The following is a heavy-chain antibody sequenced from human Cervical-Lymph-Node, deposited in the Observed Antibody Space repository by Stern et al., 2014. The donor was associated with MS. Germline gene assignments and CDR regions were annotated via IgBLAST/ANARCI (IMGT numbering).Heavy chain of an antibody. D-gene: IGHD3-22*01. Sequence: QLQLQESGPGLVKPSETLSLTCTVSGGSISSSSYYWGWIRQPPGKGLEWIGSLYYRGTPYYTPSLKSRVTISVDPSKTQFPRRRSSVTAADTAVYYCARWAYSSGWYNWFDPWGQGTLVTVSS. V-gene: IGHV4-39*01. CDR1: GGSISSSSYY. J-gene: IGHJ5*02. CDR2: LYYRGTP. CDR3: ARWAYSSGWYNWFDP.